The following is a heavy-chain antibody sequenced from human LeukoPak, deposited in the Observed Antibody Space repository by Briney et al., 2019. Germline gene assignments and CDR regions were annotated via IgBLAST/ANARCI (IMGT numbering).Heavy chain of an antibody. CDR2: ISAYNGNT. Sequence: GASVKVSCKASGYIFTRYGVTWVRQAPGQGLEWMGWISAYNGNTNYAQKLQGRVTMTTDTSTSTAYMELRSLRSDDTAVYYCARDGFYKAQPHAREFDPWGQGTLVTVSS. CDR3: ARDGFYKAQPHAREFDP. V-gene: IGHV1-18*01. D-gene: IGHD2/OR15-2a*01. J-gene: IGHJ5*02. CDR1: GYIFTRYG.